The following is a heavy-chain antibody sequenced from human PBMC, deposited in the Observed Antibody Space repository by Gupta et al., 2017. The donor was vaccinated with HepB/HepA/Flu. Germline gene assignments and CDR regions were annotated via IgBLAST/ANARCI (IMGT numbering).Heavy chain of an antibody. CDR2: INHSGST. CDR3: ARGRRRAAAGHFDP. V-gene: IGHV4-34*01. J-gene: IGHJ5*02. CDR1: GGSFSGYY. D-gene: IGHD6-13*01. Sequence: QVQLQQWGAGLLKPSETLSLTCAVYGGSFSGYYWSWIRQPPGKGLEWIGEINHSGSTNYNPALKSRVTISVDTSKHQVSLKLRSVTAAGTAVYYCARGRRRAAAGHFDPGGQGTLVTVSS.